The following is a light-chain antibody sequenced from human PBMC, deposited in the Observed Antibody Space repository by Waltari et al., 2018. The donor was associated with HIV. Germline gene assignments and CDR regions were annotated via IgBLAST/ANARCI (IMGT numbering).Light chain of an antibody. V-gene: IGKV1-39*01. CDR2: GAS. CDR1: QTVNNY. CDR3: QQSHSGPRT. J-gene: IGKJ1*01. Sequence: DIQMTQSPSSLSAYLGDTVIITCRAGQTVNNYLNWYQQTPGKAPKLLIYGASTLQRGVPSRFSGSGSGTDFTLTITGLQPDDYGTYYCQQSHSGPRTFGQGTKVEMK.